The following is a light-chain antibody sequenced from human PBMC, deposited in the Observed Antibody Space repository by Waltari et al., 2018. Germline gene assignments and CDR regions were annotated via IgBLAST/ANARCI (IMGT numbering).Light chain of an antibody. V-gene: IGKV1-5*03. CDR1: QSIPRW. CDR3: QHYDSYSAT. Sequence: DIQMTQSPSTLSASVGDRVTITWRASQSIPRWLAWYQQKPGKAPKLLIYKASILESGVSSRFSGGGSGTEFTLTISSLQPDDFATYYCQHYDSYSATFGGGTKVEIK. J-gene: IGKJ4*02. CDR2: KAS.